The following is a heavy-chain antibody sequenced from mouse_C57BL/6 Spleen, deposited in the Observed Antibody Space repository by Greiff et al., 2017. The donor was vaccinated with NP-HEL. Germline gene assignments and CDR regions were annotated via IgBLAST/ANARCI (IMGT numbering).Heavy chain of an antibody. V-gene: IGHV1-52*01. CDR2: IDPSDSET. CDR3: ATTTVVAKGYFDV. Sequence: QVQLQQPGAELVRPGSSVKLSCKASGYTFTSYWMHWVKQRPIQGLEWIGNIDPSDSETHYNQKFKDKATLTVDKSSSTAYMQLSSLTSEDSAVYYCATTTVVAKGYFDVWGTGTTVTVSS. D-gene: IGHD1-1*01. CDR1: GYTFTSYW. J-gene: IGHJ1*03.